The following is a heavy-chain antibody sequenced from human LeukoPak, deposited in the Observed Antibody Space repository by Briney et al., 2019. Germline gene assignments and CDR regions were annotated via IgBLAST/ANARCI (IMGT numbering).Heavy chain of an antibody. CDR3: ARGVDCSSTSCKSGGYYYYYMDV. V-gene: IGHV1-69*05. CDR2: IIPIFGTA. D-gene: IGHD2-2*01. J-gene: IGHJ6*03. CDR1: GGTFSSYA. Sequence: ASVKVSCKASGGTFSSYAISWVRQAPGQGLDWMGGIIPIFGTANYAQKFQGRVTITTDESTSTAYMELSSLRSEDTAVYYCARGVDCSSTSCKSGGYYYYYMDVWGKGTTVTVSS.